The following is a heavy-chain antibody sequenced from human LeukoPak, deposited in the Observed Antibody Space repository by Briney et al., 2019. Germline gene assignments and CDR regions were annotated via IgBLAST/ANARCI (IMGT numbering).Heavy chain of an antibody. Sequence: PGGSLRLSCVASGFTFSSYAMGWVRQAPGKGLEWVSAISGSGVTTHYAGSVKGRSSISGDNSKNTLYLQMDSLRAEDTALYYCAKRVVVGATSPYSDFQDWGQGTLVTVSS. D-gene: IGHD1-26*01. V-gene: IGHV3-23*01. CDR1: GFTFSSYA. CDR3: AKRVVVGATSPYSDFQD. CDR2: ISGSGVTT. J-gene: IGHJ1*01.